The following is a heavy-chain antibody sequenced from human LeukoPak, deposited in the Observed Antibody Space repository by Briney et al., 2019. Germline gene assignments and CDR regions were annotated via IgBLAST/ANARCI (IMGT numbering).Heavy chain of an antibody. Sequence: GASVKVSCKASGGTFSSHTISWVRQAPGQGLEWMGRIIPILGIANYAQKFQGRVTITADKSTSTAYMELSSLRSEDTAVYYCASPMTTVVTEYYFDYWGQGTLVTVSS. J-gene: IGHJ4*02. D-gene: IGHD4-23*01. V-gene: IGHV1-69*02. CDR3: ASPMTTVVTEYYFDY. CDR2: IIPILGIA. CDR1: GGTFSSHT.